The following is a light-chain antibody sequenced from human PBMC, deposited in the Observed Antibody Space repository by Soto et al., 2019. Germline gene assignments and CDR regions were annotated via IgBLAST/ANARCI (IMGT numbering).Light chain of an antibody. V-gene: IGKV3-20*01. CDR1: QSISSNY. J-gene: IGKJ1*01. Sequence: EIVLTQSPGTLSLSPGERATLSCRASQSISSNYLAWYQQKPGQAPRLPIYGASSRATGIPDRFSGSGFGTAFTLTISRLEPEDSAIYYCQQYGSWTFGQGTKVEIK. CDR3: QQYGSWT. CDR2: GAS.